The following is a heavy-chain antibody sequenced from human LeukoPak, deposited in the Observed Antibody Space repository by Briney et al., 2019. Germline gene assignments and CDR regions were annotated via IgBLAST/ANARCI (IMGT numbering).Heavy chain of an antibody. Sequence: PGVSLRLSCAASGFTFSSYRMMWVRQAPGKGVEWVSSISSSSSYIYYADSVKGRFTISRDNAKNSLYLQMNSLRAEDTAVYYCAREVGYYDSSGYSDYWGQGALVTVSS. CDR3: AREVGYYDSSGYSDY. CDR2: ISSSSSYI. V-gene: IGHV3-21*01. CDR1: GFTFSSYR. D-gene: IGHD3-22*01. J-gene: IGHJ4*02.